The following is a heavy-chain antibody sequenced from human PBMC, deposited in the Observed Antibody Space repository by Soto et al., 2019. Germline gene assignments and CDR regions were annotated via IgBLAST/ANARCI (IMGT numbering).Heavy chain of an antibody. V-gene: IGHV5-51*01. CDR1: GYSFTSYL. CDR2: IYPGDSDT. D-gene: IGHD3-10*01. CDR3: AGGGVRGVITRTRDYYGMDV. J-gene: IGHJ6*02. Sequence: GGALKISCKGSGYSFTSYLIGWVRPMPGKSLECSGIIYPGDSDTRYSPSFQGQVTISADKSISTAYLQWSSLKASDTAMYYCAGGGVRGVITRTRDYYGMDVWGQGTTVTVSS.